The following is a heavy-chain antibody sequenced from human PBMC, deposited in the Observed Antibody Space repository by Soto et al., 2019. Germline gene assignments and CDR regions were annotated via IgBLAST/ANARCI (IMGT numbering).Heavy chain of an antibody. D-gene: IGHD1-26*01. Sequence: EVQLVESGGGLVQPGGSVKLSCAASGFNFSVSSMHWVRQASGKGLERVGRIRSKAKDYATAYAESVKGRFAISRDDLKNTMYLQMSSLRTEDTAMYYCAIEGAGFGQWGQGTLVTVSS. V-gene: IGHV3-73*01. CDR3: AIEGAGFGQ. CDR1: GFNFSVSS. J-gene: IGHJ4*02. CDR2: IRSKAKDYAT.